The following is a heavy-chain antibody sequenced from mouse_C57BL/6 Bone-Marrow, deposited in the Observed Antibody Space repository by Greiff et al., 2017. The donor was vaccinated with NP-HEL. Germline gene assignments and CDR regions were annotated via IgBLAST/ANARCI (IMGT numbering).Heavy chain of an antibody. CDR2: IWTGGGP. J-gene: IGHJ1*03. D-gene: IGHD1-1*01. CDR1: GFSLTSYA. CDR3: ARLITTVVDQDWYFDV. Sequence: VQLQQSGPGLVAPSQSLSITCTVSGFSLTSYAISWVRQPPGKGLEWLGVIWTGGGPNYNSALKSRLSISKDNSKSQVFLKMNSLQTDDTARYYCARLITTVVDQDWYFDVWGTGTTVTVSS. V-gene: IGHV2-9-1*01.